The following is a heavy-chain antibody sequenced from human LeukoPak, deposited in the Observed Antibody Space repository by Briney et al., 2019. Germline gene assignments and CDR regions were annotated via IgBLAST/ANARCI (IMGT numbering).Heavy chain of an antibody. CDR1: GGSINSTNYN. Sequence: SETLSLTCTVSGGSINSTNYNWGWIRQPPRRGPEWLASVYYSGLTYYNSSLKSRVSISADTSKNQFSLKLTSVTAADTAVYYCARVAYGSGSRLIDCWGQGTLVTISS. CDR2: VYYSGLT. D-gene: IGHD3-10*01. J-gene: IGHJ4*02. V-gene: IGHV4-39*07. CDR3: ARVAYGSGSRLIDC.